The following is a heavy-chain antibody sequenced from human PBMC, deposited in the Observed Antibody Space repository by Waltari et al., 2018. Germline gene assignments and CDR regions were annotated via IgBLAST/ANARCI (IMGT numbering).Heavy chain of an antibody. D-gene: IGHD3-10*01. CDR3: ARDGGLGLVQGVRGMDV. CDR2: SNPNS. Sequence: QVQLVQSGAEVKKPGASVKVTCQASGYTFTGYYMHWVRQAPGQGLEWMGRSNPNSGDTSISTAYMELSRLRSDDTAVYYCARDGGLGLVQGVRGMDVWGQGTTVTVSS. J-gene: IGHJ6*02. V-gene: IGHV1-2*06. CDR1: GYTFTGYY.